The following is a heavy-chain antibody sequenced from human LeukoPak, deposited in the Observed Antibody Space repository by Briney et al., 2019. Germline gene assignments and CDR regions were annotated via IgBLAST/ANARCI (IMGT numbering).Heavy chain of an antibody. CDR1: GFTFSSYS. D-gene: IGHD3-9*01. CDR3: ARSGYYDILTGDFAFDL. V-gene: IGHV3-21*01. CDR2: ISSSSSYI. J-gene: IGHJ4*02. Sequence: GGSLRLSRAASGFTFSSYSMNWVRQAPGQGLEWVSSISSSSSYIYYADSVKGRFTISRDNAKNSLYLQMNSLRAEDTAVYYCARSGYYDILTGDFAFDLWGQGPLVTVSS.